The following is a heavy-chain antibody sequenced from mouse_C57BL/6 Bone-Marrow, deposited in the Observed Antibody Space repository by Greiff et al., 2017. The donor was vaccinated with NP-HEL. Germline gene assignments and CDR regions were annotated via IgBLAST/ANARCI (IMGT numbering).Heavy chain of an antibody. CDR1: GYTFTDYY. CDR2: INPNNGGT. J-gene: IGHJ4*01. CDR3: ARPIYYGYVLYAMDY. Sequence: EVQPQQSGPELVKPGASVKISCKASGYTFTDYYMNWVKQSHGKSLEWIGDINPNNGGTSYNQKFKGKATLTVDKSSSTAYMELRSLTSEDSAVYYCARPIYYGYVLYAMDYWGQGTSVTVSS. V-gene: IGHV1-26*01. D-gene: IGHD2-2*01.